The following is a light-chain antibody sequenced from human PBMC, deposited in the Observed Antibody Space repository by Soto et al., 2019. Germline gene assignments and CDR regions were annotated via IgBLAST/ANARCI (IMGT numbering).Light chain of an antibody. J-gene: IGLJ3*02. CDR3: CSYAGSNIWV. CDR1: SSDVGNYNL. Sequence: QSVLTQPASVSGSPGQSITISCTGTSSDVGNYNLVSWYQQHPGKAPKLMIYAGSERPSGVSNRFSASKSGNTASLTISGLQAEDEADYYCCSYAGSNIWVFGGGTKLTVL. V-gene: IGLV2-23*01. CDR2: AGS.